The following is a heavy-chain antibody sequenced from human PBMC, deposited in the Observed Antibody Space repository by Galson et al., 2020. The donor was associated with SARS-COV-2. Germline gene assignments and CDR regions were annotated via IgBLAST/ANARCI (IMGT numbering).Heavy chain of an antibody. CDR2: INPNSGGT. D-gene: IGHD3-10*01. CDR3: AVLPLRGVIFLDNNWFDP. CDR1: GYTFTGYY. Sequence: ASVKVSCKASGYTFTGYYMHWVRQAPGQGLEWMGWINPNSGGTNYAQKFQGRVTMTRDTSISTAYMELSRLRSDDTAVYYCAVLPLRGVIFLDNNWFDPWGQGTLVTVSS. V-gene: IGHV1-2*02. J-gene: IGHJ5*02.